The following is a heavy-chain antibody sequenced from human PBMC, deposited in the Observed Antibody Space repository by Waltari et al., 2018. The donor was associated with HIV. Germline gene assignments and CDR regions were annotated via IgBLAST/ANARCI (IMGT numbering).Heavy chain of an antibody. CDR1: GGSISSSSYY. CDR2: IYYTGST. CDR3: ARQGQAGGNRWFDP. V-gene: IGHV4-39*07. Sequence: QLQLQGSGPGLVKPSETLSLTCTVSGGSISSSSYYWGWIRQPPGRGLEWMGGIYYTGSTYYNPSLKSRVTIAVDTSKNQFSLKLTSVTAADTAVYYCARQGQAGGNRWFDPWGQGTLVTVSS. D-gene: IGHD6-13*01. J-gene: IGHJ5*02.